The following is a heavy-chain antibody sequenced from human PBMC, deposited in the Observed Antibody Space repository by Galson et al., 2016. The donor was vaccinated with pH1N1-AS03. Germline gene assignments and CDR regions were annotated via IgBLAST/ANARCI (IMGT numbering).Heavy chain of an antibody. CDR2: IIPLLNIP. D-gene: IGHD2-15*01. V-gene: IGHV1-69*04. J-gene: IGHJ3*02. Sequence: KVSCKASGGTFNTYAISWVRQAPGQALEWMGRIIPLLNIPDYAQKFQVRVTIPADKSTNTAYMELTNLGSDDTALYYCAKGYSATPSGTFDIWGQGTMVTVSS. CDR1: GGTFNTYA. CDR3: AKGYSATPSGTFDI.